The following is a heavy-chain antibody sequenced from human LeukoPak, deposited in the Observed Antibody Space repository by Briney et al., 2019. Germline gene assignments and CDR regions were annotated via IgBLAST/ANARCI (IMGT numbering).Heavy chain of an antibody. CDR2: IYSDNT. CDR3: ARRAGAYSHPYDY. CDR1: GFTVSSNS. Sequence: GGSLRLSCTVSGFTVSSNSMSWVRQAPGEGLEWVSFIYSDNTHYSDSVKGRFTISRDNSKNTLYLQMNSLRAEDTAVYYCARRAGAYSHPYDYWGQGTLVTVSS. D-gene: IGHD4/OR15-4a*01. J-gene: IGHJ4*02. V-gene: IGHV3-53*01.